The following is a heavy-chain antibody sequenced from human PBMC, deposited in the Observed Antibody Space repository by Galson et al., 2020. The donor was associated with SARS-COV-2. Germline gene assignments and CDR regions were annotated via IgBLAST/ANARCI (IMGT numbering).Heavy chain of an antibody. J-gene: IGHJ4*02. V-gene: IGHV4-38-2*02. CDR1: GYSISSGYY. Sequence: SETLSLTCTVSGYSISSGYYWGWIRQPPGKGLEWIGSIYHSGSTYYNPSLKSRVTISVDTSKNQFSLKLSSVTAADTAVYYCARDRSRVYRSETSPNYFDYWGQGTLVTVSS. CDR2: IYHSGST. D-gene: IGHD3-22*01. CDR3: ARDRSRVYRSETSPNYFDY.